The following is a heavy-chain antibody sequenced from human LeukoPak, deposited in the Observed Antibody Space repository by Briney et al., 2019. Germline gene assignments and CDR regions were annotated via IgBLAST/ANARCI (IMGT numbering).Heavy chain of an antibody. V-gene: IGHV4-59*01. CDR2: IYYSGST. Sequence: PSETLSLTCTVSGGSISSYYWSWIRQPPGKGLEWIGYIYYSGSTNYNPSLKSRVTISVDTSKNQFSLKLSSVTAADTAVYYCARGYYGSRSYGRFDYWGQGTLVTVSS. CDR3: ARGYYGSRSYGRFDY. D-gene: IGHD3-10*01. J-gene: IGHJ4*02. CDR1: GGSISSYY.